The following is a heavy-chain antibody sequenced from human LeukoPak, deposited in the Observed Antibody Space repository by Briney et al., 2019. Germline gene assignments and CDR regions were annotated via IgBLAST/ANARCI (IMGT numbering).Heavy chain of an antibody. D-gene: IGHD2-2*01. CDR2: IKGDSSHI. Sequence: GGSLRLSCAASGFIFSASSLNWVCQAPGMGLEWLSSIKGDSSHISYAESVKGRFTISRDNTKNALFLQMNTLRAEDTAIYYCARGFVPAAFDLWGLGILVIVSS. V-gene: IGHV3-21*01. J-gene: IGHJ5*02. CDR1: GFIFSASS. CDR3: ARGFVPAAFDL.